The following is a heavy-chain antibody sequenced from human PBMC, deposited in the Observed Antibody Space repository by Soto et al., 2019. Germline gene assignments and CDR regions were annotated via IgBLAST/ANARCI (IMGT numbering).Heavy chain of an antibody. V-gene: IGHV3-11*01. D-gene: IGHD2-2*01. CDR2: TSGSGSST. Sequence: LRLSCAASGFTFSDYYMSWIRQAPGKGLEWVSDTSGSGSSTYYADSVKGRFTISRDKSKNTLYLQMNSLGAEDTAVYYCAFGVPAYSWGQGTLVIVSS. J-gene: IGHJ4*02. CDR1: GFTFSDYY. CDR3: AFGVPAYS.